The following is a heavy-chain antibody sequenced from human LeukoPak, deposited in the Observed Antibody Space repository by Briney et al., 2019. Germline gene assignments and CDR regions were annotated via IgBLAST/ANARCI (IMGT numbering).Heavy chain of an antibody. CDR2: ISSSGSTI. J-gene: IGHJ4*02. CDR3: ARADYGDYGPDY. Sequence: PGGSLRLSCAASGFTFSSYEMNWVRQASGKGLEWVSYISSSGSTIYYADSVKGRFTISRDNAKNSLYLQMNSLRAEDTAVYYCARADYGDYGPDYWGQGTLVTVSS. V-gene: IGHV3-48*03. CDR1: GFTFSSYE. D-gene: IGHD4-17*01.